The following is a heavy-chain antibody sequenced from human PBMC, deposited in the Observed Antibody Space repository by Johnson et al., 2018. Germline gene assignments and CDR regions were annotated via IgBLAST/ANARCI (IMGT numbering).Heavy chain of an antibody. CDR3: SRGVTDQH. J-gene: IGHJ1*01. V-gene: IGHV4-34*01. D-gene: IGHD4-23*01. Sequence: QVQLQQCGAGLLKXSETLSLSCAVYGGSLSGYYWSWIRQPPGKGLEWIGEINHSGSTNYNSSLKSRVTISLDTSKNQFSLKVSSVTAADTAVYYCSRGVTDQHWSQGTLVTVSS. CDR2: INHSGST. CDR1: GGSLSGYY.